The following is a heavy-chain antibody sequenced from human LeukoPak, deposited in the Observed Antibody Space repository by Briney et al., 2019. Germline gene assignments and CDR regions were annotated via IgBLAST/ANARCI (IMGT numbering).Heavy chain of an antibody. J-gene: IGHJ4*02. D-gene: IGHD2-15*01. V-gene: IGHV3-48*02. Sequence: GGSLRLSCAASGFTFSSYGMNWVRQAPGKGLEWVSYISTSSSIIYYADSVKGRFTISRDTAKSSLYLQMTSLRDDDTAVYYCARGGYVDYWGQGTLVTVSS. CDR2: ISTSSSII. CDR1: GFTFSSYG. CDR3: ARGGYVDY.